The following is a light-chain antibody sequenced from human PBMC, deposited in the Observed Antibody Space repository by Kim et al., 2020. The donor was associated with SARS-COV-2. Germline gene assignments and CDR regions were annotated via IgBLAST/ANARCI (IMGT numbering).Light chain of an antibody. CDR2: QDS. J-gene: IGLJ2*01. Sequence: VSPGQTASITCSGDKLGDKYACWYQQKPGQSSVLVIYQDSKRPSGIPERFSGSNSGNTATLTISGTQAMDEADYYCQAWDSSTAMVFGGGTQLTVL. CDR1: KLGDKY. CDR3: QAWDSSTAMV. V-gene: IGLV3-1*01.